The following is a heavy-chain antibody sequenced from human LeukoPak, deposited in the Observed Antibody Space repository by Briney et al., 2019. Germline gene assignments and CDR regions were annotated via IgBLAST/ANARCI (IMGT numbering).Heavy chain of an antibody. CDR1: GGSFSVSY. V-gene: IGHV4-34*01. CDR2: INNIGST. Sequence: SETLSLTCAVYGGSFSVSYWSWFRQPPGKGLEWMGEINNIGSTNYNPSLKSRVTISVDTSKNQFSLKLSSVTAADTAVYYCARDSLWVVVPAAIPYYYGMDVWGQGTTVTVSS. J-gene: IGHJ6*02. D-gene: IGHD2-2*01. CDR3: ARDSLWVVVPAAIPYYYGMDV.